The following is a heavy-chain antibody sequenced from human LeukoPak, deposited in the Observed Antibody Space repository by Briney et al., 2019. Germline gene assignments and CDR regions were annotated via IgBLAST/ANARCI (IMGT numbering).Heavy chain of an antibody. CDR2: IYYSGST. CDR3: ARHESIAAARPDAFDI. Sequence: MASETLSLTCTVSGGSISSSSYYWGWIRQPPGKGLEWIGSIYYSGSTYYNPSLKSRVTISVDTSKNQFSLKLSSVTAADTAVYYCARHESIAAARPDAFDIWGQGTMVTVSS. V-gene: IGHV4-39*01. J-gene: IGHJ3*02. D-gene: IGHD6-13*01. CDR1: GGSISSSSYY.